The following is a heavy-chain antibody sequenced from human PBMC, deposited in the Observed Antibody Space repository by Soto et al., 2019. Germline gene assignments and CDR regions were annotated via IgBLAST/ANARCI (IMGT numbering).Heavy chain of an antibody. CDR2: ISVYNGNT. J-gene: IGHJ4*02. CDR1: GYSFTSYG. Sequence: ASVEVSCKASGYSFTSYGINWVRQAPGQGLEWMGWISVYNGNTNYAQKFQGRVTMTTDTSTTTAYMELRYLRSDDTAVYFCTRGVYDSSGYLAYWGQGTLVTVSS. D-gene: IGHD3-22*01. CDR3: TRGVYDSSGYLAY. V-gene: IGHV1-18*04.